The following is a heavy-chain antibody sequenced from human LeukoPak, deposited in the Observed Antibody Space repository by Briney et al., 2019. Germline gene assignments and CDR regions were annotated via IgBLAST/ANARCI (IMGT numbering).Heavy chain of an antibody. Sequence: ASVKVSCKASGYTFTSYGINWVRQAPGQGLEWMGWIRVYNGNTSYAQKFQGRVTMTRDMSTSTVYMELSSLRSEDTAVYYCAREKSSGYYYDYWGQGTLVTVSS. D-gene: IGHD3-22*01. CDR2: IRVYNGNT. J-gene: IGHJ4*02. CDR1: GYTFTSYG. CDR3: AREKSSGYYYDY. V-gene: IGHV1-18*01.